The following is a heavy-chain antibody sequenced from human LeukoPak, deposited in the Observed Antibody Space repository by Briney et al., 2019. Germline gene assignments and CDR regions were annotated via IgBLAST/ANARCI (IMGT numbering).Heavy chain of an antibody. Sequence: RGGSLRLSCSASGFTFSRNAMHWVRQAPGKGLEYVSGISSNGGSTYYAGSVKGRFTISRDNSKNTLYLQMSSLRAEDTAVYYCAKAGSGYYFDYWGQGTLVTVSS. J-gene: IGHJ4*02. CDR3: AKAGSGYYFDY. V-gene: IGHV3-64*04. D-gene: IGHD1-1*01. CDR1: GFTFSRNA. CDR2: ISSNGGST.